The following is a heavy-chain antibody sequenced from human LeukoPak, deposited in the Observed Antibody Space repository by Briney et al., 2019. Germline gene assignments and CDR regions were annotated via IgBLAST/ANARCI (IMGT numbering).Heavy chain of an antibody. V-gene: IGHV3-23*01. Sequence: GGSLRLSCAASGFTFSNYAMSWVRQAPGKGLEWVSGISGSGGSTYYADSVKGRFTISRDNSRDTLYLQMNNLRAEDTALYYCAKDQNSGSGSYSNFNYWGQGTLVTVSS. CDR1: GFTFSNYA. D-gene: IGHD3-10*01. J-gene: IGHJ4*02. CDR2: ISGSGGST. CDR3: AKDQNSGSGSYSNFNY.